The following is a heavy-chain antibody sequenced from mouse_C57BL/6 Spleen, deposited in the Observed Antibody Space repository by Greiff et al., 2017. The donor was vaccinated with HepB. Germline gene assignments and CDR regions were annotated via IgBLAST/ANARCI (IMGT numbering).Heavy chain of an antibody. J-gene: IGHJ4*01. CDR2: IYPGSGST. CDR1: GYTFTSYW. D-gene: IGHD6-5*01. Sequence: QVQLKQPGAELVKPGASVKMSCKASGYTFTSYWITWVKQRPGQGLEWIGDIYPGSGSTNYNEKFKSKATLTVDTSSSTAYMQLSSLTSEDSAVYYCARGESLYYYAMDYWGQGTSVTVSS. V-gene: IGHV1-55*01. CDR3: ARGESLYYYAMDY.